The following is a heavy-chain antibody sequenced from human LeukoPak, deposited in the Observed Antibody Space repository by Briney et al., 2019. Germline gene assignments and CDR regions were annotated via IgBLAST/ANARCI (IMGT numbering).Heavy chain of an antibody. Sequence: HPGGSLRLSCEASGFIFSSYGMHWVRQAPGKGLEWVASIRYDGNNKYYVNSVKGRFTISRDNPQNTVYLQMNSLRAEDTAVYYCAKDPWAYYYDSSGWFDPWGQGTLVTVSS. V-gene: IGHV3-30*02. J-gene: IGHJ5*02. CDR3: AKDPWAYYYDSSGWFDP. CDR2: IRYDGNNK. CDR1: GFIFSSYG. D-gene: IGHD3-22*01.